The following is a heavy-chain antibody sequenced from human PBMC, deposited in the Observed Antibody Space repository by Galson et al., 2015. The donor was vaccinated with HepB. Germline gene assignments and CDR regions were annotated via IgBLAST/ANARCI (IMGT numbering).Heavy chain of an antibody. J-gene: IGHJ4*02. D-gene: IGHD6-13*01. CDR1: GFDSGNYG. Sequence: SLRLSCAASGFDSGNYGMHWVRQAPGKGLEWMALIWKDGSNKHYADSLKGRFRISRDNAKNTLFLEADSVRAEDTAVYYCAREDATITVAALEYWGPGVLVTVSS. CDR3: AREDATITVAALEY. CDR2: IWKDGSNK. V-gene: IGHV3-33*01.